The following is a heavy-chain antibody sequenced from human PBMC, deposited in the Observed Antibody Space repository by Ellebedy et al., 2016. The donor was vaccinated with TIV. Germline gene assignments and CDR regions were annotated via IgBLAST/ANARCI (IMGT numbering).Heavy chain of an antibody. CDR1: GYTFSDYY. V-gene: IGHV1-46*04. CDR3: ARDTGRIAAAGLEF. D-gene: IGHD6-25*01. J-gene: IGHJ4*02. Sequence: ASVKVSCKASGYTFSDYYIEWVRQAPGQGLEWMGIINTSGGTATYAQKLQGRVTMTRDPSTSTVYMELTSLRPEDPATYYCARDTGRIAAAGLEFWGQGTLVTVSS. CDR2: INTSGGTA.